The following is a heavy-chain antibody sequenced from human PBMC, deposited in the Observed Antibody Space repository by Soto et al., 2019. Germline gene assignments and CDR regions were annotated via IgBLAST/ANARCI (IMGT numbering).Heavy chain of an antibody. Sequence: SLILSCTASVFIFSSYAMSWVRQAPGKGLEWVSAISASGDNAYYADSVKGRFTISRDRSKSLYLQMKSLRAEDTAIYYCAKFFVAGTRGYFDSWGQGTLVTVSS. CDR3: AKFFVAGTRGYFDS. D-gene: IGHD6-19*01. CDR1: VFIFSSYA. J-gene: IGHJ4*02. V-gene: IGHV3-23*01. CDR2: ISASGDNA.